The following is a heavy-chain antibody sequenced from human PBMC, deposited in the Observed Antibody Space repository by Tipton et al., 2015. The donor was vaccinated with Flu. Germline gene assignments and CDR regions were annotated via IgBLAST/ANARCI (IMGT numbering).Heavy chain of an antibody. CDR3: ARANTRGGYYYYGMDV. Sequence: LRLSCTVSGGSISSYYWSWIRQPPEKGLEWIGYIYYSGSTNYNPSLKSRVTISVDTSKNQFSLKLSSVTAADTAVYYCARANTRGGYYYYGMDVWGQGTTVTVSS. CDR2: IYYSGST. CDR1: GGSISSYY. D-gene: IGHD3-16*01. J-gene: IGHJ6*02. V-gene: IGHV4-59*01.